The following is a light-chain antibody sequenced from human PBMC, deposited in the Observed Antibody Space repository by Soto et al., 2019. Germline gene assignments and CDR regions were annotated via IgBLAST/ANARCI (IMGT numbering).Light chain of an antibody. V-gene: IGLV2-23*02. CDR3: CSYAGSSTFV. Sequence: QSALTQPASVSGSPGQSITISCTGTSSDVGSYNLVSWYQQHPGEAPKLMIYEATKRPSGVSNRFSGSKSGNTASLTISGLQAEDEADYYCCSYAGSSTFVFGTGTQVTVL. CDR1: SSDVGSYNL. CDR2: EAT. J-gene: IGLJ1*01.